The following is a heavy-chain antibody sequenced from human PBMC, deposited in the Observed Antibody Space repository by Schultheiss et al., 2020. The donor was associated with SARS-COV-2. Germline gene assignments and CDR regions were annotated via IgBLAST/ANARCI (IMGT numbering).Heavy chain of an antibody. V-gene: IGHV4-59*01. D-gene: IGHD2-2*01. CDR1: GGSFSGYY. CDR2: IYYSGST. Sequence: SETLSLTCAVYGGSFSGYYWSWIRQPPGKGLEWIGSIYYSGSTNYNPSLKSRVTISVDKSKNQFSLKLSSVTAADTAVYYCARSCSSTSCKDWYFDLWGRGTLVTVSS. CDR3: ARSCSSTSCKDWYFDL. J-gene: IGHJ2*01.